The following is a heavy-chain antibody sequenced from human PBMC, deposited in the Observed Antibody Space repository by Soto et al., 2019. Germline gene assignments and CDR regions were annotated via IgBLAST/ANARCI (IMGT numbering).Heavy chain of an antibody. CDR1: GFAFSTYA. V-gene: IGHV3-23*01. CDR2: ISGSGGSS. D-gene: IGHD6-13*01. Sequence: GGSLRLSCAAAGFAFSTYAMTWVRQAPGKGLEWVSVISGSGGSSYYAASVKGRFTISRDNSKNTLFLQMNGLRAQDTAVYYCAKVTKRAAAGRYEYYKYGMDVWGQGTTVTVSS. CDR3: AKVTKRAAAGRYEYYKYGMDV. J-gene: IGHJ6*02.